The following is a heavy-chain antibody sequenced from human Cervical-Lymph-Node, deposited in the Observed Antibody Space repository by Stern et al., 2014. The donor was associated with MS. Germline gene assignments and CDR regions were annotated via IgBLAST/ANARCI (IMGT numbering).Heavy chain of an antibody. CDR2: LNHSFGTT. D-gene: IGHD6-19*01. J-gene: IGHJ4*02. V-gene: IGHV1-46*01. CDR3: AREMAGDFDY. Sequence: QVQLVQSGAEVKWPGASVKLSCTTSGYTFTNYYMHWVRQAPGQGREWIGMLNHSFGTTNSAQKFQGRITMAMDTSTSTVYMEVNSLISEDTAVYYCAREMAGDFDYWGQGALVTVSS. CDR1: GYTFTNYY.